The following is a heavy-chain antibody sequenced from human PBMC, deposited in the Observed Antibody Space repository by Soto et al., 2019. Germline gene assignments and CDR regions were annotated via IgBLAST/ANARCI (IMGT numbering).Heavy chain of an antibody. CDR2: INHSGST. Sequence: SETLSLTCAVYGGSFSGYYWSWIRQPPGKGLEWIGEINHSGSTNYNPSLKSRVTISVDTSKNQFSLKLSSVTAADTAVYYCARVRRSVTTNPAGGDNWFDPWGQGTLVTVSS. CDR1: GGSFSGYY. J-gene: IGHJ5*02. D-gene: IGHD4-4*01. V-gene: IGHV4-34*01. CDR3: ARVRRSVTTNPAGGDNWFDP.